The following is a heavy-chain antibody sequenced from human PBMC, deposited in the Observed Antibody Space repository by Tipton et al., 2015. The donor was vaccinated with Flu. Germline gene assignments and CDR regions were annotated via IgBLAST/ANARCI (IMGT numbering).Heavy chain of an antibody. D-gene: IGHD1-26*01. CDR3: ASVAGYSGSYRDAFDI. J-gene: IGHJ3*02. CDR1: GCSISSYY. Sequence: LRLSCTVSGCSISSYYWSWIRQPAGKGLEWIGRIYTSGSTNYNPSLKSRVTMSVDTSKNQFSLKLSSVTAADTAVYYCASVAGYSGSYRDAFDIWGQGTMVTVSS. V-gene: IGHV4-4*07. CDR2: IYTSGST.